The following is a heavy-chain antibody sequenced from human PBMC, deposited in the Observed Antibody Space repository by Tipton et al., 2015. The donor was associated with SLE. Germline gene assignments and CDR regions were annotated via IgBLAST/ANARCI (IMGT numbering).Heavy chain of an antibody. CDR1: GFTFSSYW. V-gene: IGHV3-74*01. Sequence: SLRLSCAASGFTFSSYWMHWVRQAPGKGLVWVSRINSDGSSTSYADSVKGRFTISKDNSKQSLYLEMNSLTFEDSGLYFCAKTTGALASTAYFLDHWGQGTLVTVSS. D-gene: IGHD2/OR15-2a*01. CDR2: INSDGSST. J-gene: IGHJ4*02. CDR3: AKTTGALASTAYFLDH.